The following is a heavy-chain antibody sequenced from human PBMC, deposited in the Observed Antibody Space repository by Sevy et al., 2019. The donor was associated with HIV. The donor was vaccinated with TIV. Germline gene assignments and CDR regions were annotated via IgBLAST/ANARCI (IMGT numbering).Heavy chain of an antibody. CDR3: AKDKESAVAGTGFDY. Sequence: GGSLRLSCAASGFTFSSYAMSGVRQAPRKGLEWVSAISGSGGSTYYADSVKGRFTISRDNSKNTLYLQMNSLRAEDTAVYYCAKDKESAVAGTGFDYWGQGTLVTVSS. V-gene: IGHV3-23*01. D-gene: IGHD6-19*01. CDR2: ISGSGGST. CDR1: GFTFSSYA. J-gene: IGHJ4*02.